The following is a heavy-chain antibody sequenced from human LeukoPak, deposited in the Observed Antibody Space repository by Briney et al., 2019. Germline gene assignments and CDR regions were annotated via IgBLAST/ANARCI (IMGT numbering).Heavy chain of an antibody. V-gene: IGHV3-30*18. CDR2: ILYDGSNK. Sequence: GGSLRLSCAASGFTFSSYGMHWVRQAPGKGLEWVAVILYDGSNKYFADSVKGRFTISRDNSKNTLYLQMNSLRAEDTAVYYCAKDSGIAVAGTLRAFDIWGQGTMVTVSS. D-gene: IGHD6-19*01. J-gene: IGHJ3*02. CDR1: GFTFSSYG. CDR3: AKDSGIAVAGTLRAFDI.